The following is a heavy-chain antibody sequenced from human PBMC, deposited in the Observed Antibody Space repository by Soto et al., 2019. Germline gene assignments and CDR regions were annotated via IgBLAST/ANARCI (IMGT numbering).Heavy chain of an antibody. J-gene: IGHJ4*02. CDR2: INPADSDI. CDR3: ARNKRHDASRKIDC. Sequence: GESLKISCQGSGYSFTSNWIGWVRQMPGKGLEWMGIINPADSDIKYSPSFQGQVTISADKSIGTAYLQWSSLKASDTAMYYCARNKRHDASRKIDCWGQGTLVTVSS. D-gene: IGHD2-2*01. V-gene: IGHV5-51*01. CDR1: GYSFTSNW.